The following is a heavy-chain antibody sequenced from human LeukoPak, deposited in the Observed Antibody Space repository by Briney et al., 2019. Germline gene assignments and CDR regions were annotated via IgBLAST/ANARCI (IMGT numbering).Heavy chain of an antibody. J-gene: IGHJ2*01. CDR2: INSDGSTT. CDR1: AFNFNTYW. D-gene: IGHD6-19*01. V-gene: IGHV3-74*01. CDR3: ARAPSGWSDYWYFDL. Sequence: GGSLRLSCAASAFNFNTYWMHWVRQVPGKGLVWVSRINSDGSTTTYAEYVKGRFTISRDNSKNTLFLQMNSLRAEDTAVYYCARAPSGWSDYWYFDLWGRGTLVTVSS.